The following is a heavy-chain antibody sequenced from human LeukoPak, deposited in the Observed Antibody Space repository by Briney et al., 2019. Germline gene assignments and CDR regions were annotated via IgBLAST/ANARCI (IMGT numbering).Heavy chain of an antibody. Sequence: PSETLSLTSTVSGGPIISHYWCRIRQSAGKGLGWTGLIYGSGITDYSPSLKSRISMSLDISKKQLSLKLTSVTAADTSVYYCARLKYYATTGYSPGYYMDVWGKGTSVTV. CDR2: IYGSGIT. V-gene: IGHV4-4*07. CDR1: GGPIISHY. CDR3: ARLKYYATTGYSPGYYMDV. D-gene: IGHD3-22*01. J-gene: IGHJ6*03.